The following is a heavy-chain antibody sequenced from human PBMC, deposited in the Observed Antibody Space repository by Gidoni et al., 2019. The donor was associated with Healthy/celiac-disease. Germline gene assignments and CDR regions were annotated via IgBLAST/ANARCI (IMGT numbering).Heavy chain of an antibody. J-gene: IGHJ6*03. CDR3: ARDGPVGTRGVYYYYYMDV. D-gene: IGHD1-1*01. V-gene: IGHV3-7*01. CDR2: IKQDGSEK. CDR1: GFTFSSYW. Sequence: EVQLVESGGGLVQPGGSLRLSCAASGFTFSSYWMSWVRQAPGKGLEWVANIKQDGSEKYYVDSVKGRFTISRDNAKNSLYLQMNSLRAEDTAVYYCARDGPVGTRGVYYYYYMDVWGKGTTVTVSS.